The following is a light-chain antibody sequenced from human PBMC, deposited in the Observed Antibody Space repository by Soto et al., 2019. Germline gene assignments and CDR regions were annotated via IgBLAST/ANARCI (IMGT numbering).Light chain of an antibody. Sequence: DIQMTQSPSTLSASVGDRVTITCRASQSISHWLAWYQQKPGKAPTLLIFQASSLESGVPSRFSGSGSGTEFTLTIRSLQPDDFATYYCQHYHDFPWTFGQGTTVEI. V-gene: IGKV1-5*03. CDR1: QSISHW. CDR2: QAS. J-gene: IGKJ1*01. CDR3: QHYHDFPWT.